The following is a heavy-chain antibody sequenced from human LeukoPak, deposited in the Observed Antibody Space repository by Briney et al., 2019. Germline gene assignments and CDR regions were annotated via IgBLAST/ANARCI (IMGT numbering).Heavy chain of an antibody. J-gene: IGHJ4*02. CDR1: GYTFTRYD. CDR2: MNPNSGNT. CDR3: ARAGRSMGVVSLDGY. Sequence: ASVKVSCKASGYTFTRYDINWVRQATGQGLEWMGWMNPNSGNTGYAQKFQGRVTMTRNTSISTAYMELSSLRSEGTAVYYCARAGRSMGVVSLDGYWGQGTLVTVSS. V-gene: IGHV1-8*01. D-gene: IGHD4-23*01.